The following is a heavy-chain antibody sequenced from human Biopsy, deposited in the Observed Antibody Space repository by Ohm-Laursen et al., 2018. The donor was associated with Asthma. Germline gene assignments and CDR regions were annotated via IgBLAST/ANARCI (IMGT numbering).Heavy chain of an antibody. CDR3: ARKAGSCISRTCYSLDF. J-gene: IGHJ4*02. Sequence: GASVKVSCKSLGGTFNTYVIGWVRQAPGQGLEWMGGINSVLGTTTYPQKFQDRVTITADGSTSTVYMELSSLRSEDTAVYYCARKAGSCISRTCYSLDFWGQGTLVTVSS. V-gene: IGHV1-69*13. CDR2: INSVLGTT. D-gene: IGHD2-2*01. CDR1: GGTFNTYV.